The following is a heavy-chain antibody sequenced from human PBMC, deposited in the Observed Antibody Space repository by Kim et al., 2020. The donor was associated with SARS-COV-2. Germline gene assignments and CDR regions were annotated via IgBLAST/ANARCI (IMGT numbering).Heavy chain of an antibody. Sequence: GGSLRLSCAVSGFTFDDYAMHWVRQAPGKGLEWVSLISGDGGSTYDADAVKGRFTISRDNSKNSLYLQMNSLRTEDTALYYCAKVTPNIPGRGVYYYYAVDVWGQGTTVTVSS. J-gene: IGHJ6*02. D-gene: IGHD2-2*01. CDR1: GFTFDDYA. CDR3: AKVTPNIPGRGVYYYYAVDV. V-gene: IGHV3-43*02. CDR2: ISGDGGST.